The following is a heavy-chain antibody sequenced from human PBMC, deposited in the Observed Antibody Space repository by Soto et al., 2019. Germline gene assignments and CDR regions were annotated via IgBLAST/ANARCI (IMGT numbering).Heavy chain of an antibody. Sequence: PGGSLRLSCAASGFTFSDYYMNLIRQAPGKGLEWVSYISHNGSTIYYADFVKGRFTISRDNTRNSLDRQMNSLRAEDTAVHYCARNVPPDYWGQGSQVTVCS. CDR2: ISHNGSTI. V-gene: IGHV3-11*01. J-gene: IGHJ4*02. CDR3: ARNVPPDY. CDR1: GFTFSDYY.